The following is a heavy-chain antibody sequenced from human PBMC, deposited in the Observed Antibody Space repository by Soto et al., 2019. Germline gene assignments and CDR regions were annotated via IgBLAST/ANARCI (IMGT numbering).Heavy chain of an antibody. CDR3: AKLGLWMTTDAFDI. Sequence: QVQLVESGGGVVQPGRSLRLPCAASGFTFSSYGMHWVRQAPGKGLEWVAVISYDGSNKYYADSVKGRFTISRDNSKNTVYLPMNSLTAEDPAVYYCAKLGLWMTTDAFDIWGRGTMVAVSS. D-gene: IGHD4-17*01. V-gene: IGHV3-30*18. CDR1: GFTFSSYG. CDR2: ISYDGSNK. J-gene: IGHJ3*02.